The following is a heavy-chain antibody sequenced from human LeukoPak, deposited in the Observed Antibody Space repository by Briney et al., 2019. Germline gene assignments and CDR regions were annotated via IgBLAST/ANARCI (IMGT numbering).Heavy chain of an antibody. CDR1: GGSISSSNYY. V-gene: IGHV4-39*07. D-gene: IGHD3-22*01. J-gene: IGHJ4*02. CDR2: LYYSGST. CDR3: ERVTGYMIEDYFDY. Sequence: SETLSLTCTVSGGSISSSNYYWGWIRQPPGKGLEWIGGLYYSGSTYYSPSLKSRLTISLHISNNQFSLRPSSVTAADTAVYYCERVTGYMIEDYFDYWGQGTLVTVSS.